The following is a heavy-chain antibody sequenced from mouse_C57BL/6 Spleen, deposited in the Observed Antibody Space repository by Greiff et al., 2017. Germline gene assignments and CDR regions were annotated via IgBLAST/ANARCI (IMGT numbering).Heavy chain of an antibody. V-gene: IGHV5-4*01. CDR3: ARDRANWDGGPYFDY. J-gene: IGHJ2*01. Sequence: EVKLMESGGGLVKPGGSLKLSCAASGFTFSSYAMSWVRQTPEKRLEWVATISDGGSYTYYPDNVKGRFTISRDNAKNNLYLQMSHLKSEDTAMYYCARDRANWDGGPYFDYWGQGTTLTVSS. CDR1: GFTFSSYA. D-gene: IGHD4-1*01. CDR2: ISDGGSYT.